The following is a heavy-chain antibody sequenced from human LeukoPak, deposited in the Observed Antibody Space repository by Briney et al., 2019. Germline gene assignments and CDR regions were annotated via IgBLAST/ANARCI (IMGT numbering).Heavy chain of an antibody. D-gene: IGHD2-2*01. CDR1: GFTFSSYA. J-gene: IGHJ6*04. CDR2: ISGSGGST. Sequence: GGSLRLSCAASGFTFSSYAMSWVRQAPGKGLEWVSAISGSGGSTYYADSVKGRFTISRDNSKNTLYLQMNSLRAEDAAVYYCAKILGYCSSTSCYVAGYYGMDVRGKGTTVTVSS. V-gene: IGHV3-23*01. CDR3: AKILGYCSSTSCYVAGYYGMDV.